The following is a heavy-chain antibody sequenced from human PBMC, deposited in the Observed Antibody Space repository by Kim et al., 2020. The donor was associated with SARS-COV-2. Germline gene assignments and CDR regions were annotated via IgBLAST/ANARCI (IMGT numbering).Heavy chain of an antibody. CDR2: ISGSGGST. Sequence: GGSLRLSCAASGFTFSSYAMSWVRQAPGKGLEWVSAISGSGGSTYYADSVKGRFTISRDNSKNTLYLQMNSLRAEDTAVYYCAKDRFLLLTVTYFDYWGRGTLVTVSS. J-gene: IGHJ4*02. D-gene: IGHD4-4*01. CDR1: GFTFSSYA. V-gene: IGHV3-23*01. CDR3: AKDRFLLLTVTYFDY.